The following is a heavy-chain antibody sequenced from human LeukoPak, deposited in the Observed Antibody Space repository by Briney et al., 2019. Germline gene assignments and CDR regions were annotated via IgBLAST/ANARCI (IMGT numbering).Heavy chain of an antibody. D-gene: IGHD2-15*01. J-gene: IGHJ6*04. V-gene: IGHV4-59*01. CDR2: IYYSGST. Sequence: SETLSLTCTVSGGSISSYYWSWIRQPPGKGLEWIGYIYYSGSTSYNPSLKSRVTISVDTSKNQFSLKLSSVTAADTAVYYCARWGGVVAATYYYYGMDVWGKGTTVTVSS. CDR1: GGSISSYY. CDR3: ARWGGVVAATYYYYGMDV.